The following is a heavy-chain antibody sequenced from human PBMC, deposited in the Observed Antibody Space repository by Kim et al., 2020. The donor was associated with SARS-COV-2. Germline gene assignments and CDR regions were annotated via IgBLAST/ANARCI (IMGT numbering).Heavy chain of an antibody. V-gene: IGHV1-18*04. CDR3: ARGDCSSTSCYTPKGRKESWFDP. CDR2: ISAYNVNT. Sequence: ASVKVSCKASGYTFTSYGISWVRQAPGQGLEWMGWISAYNVNTNYTQKLQGRVTMTTDTSTSTAYMELRSLRSDDTAVYYCARGDCSSTSCYTPKGRKESWFDPWGQGTLVTVSS. J-gene: IGHJ5*02. CDR1: GYTFTSYG. D-gene: IGHD2-2*02.